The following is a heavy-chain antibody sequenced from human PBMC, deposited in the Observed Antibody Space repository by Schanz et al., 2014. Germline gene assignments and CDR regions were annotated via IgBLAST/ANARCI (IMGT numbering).Heavy chain of an antibody. CDR2: ISYSGST. V-gene: IGHV4-31*03. CDR3: ARDRGHGDLPGDI. CDR1: GGSVSSGGDY. D-gene: IGHD4-17*01. J-gene: IGHJ3*02. Sequence: QVQLQESGPGLVKPSQTLSLTCTVSGGSVSSGGDYWSWIRQHPGKGLEWIGFISYSGSTYYNPSRKSRVTISVDTSKNQFSLNLSAATAADTAVYYCARDRGHGDLPGDIWGQGTMDTDSS.